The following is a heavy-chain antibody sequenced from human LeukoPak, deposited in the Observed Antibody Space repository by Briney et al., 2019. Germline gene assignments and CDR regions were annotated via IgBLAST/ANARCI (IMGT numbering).Heavy chain of an antibody. D-gene: IGHD5-18*01. V-gene: IGHV3-21*01. J-gene: IGHJ3*02. CDR2: ISSSSSYI. Sequence: PGGSLRLSCAASGFTFNNYNMNWVRQAPGKGLEWVSSISSSSSYIYYADSVRGRFTISRDNAKNSLYLQINSLRAEDTAVYYCARDNSPDAFDIWGQGTMVTVSS. CDR3: ARDNSPDAFDI. CDR1: GFTFNNYN.